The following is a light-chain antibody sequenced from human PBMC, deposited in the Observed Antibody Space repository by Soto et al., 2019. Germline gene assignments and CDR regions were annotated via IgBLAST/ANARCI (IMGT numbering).Light chain of an antibody. CDR1: QSISSN. CDR2: SAS. V-gene: IGKV1-39*01. J-gene: IGKJ2*01. CDR3: QQSFSIPYI. Sequence: DIQMTQSPSSLSAFAGDRVTITCRASQSISSNLNWYQQKPGKAPKLLIYSASSLQSGVPSRFSGSGSGTDFTLTITSLQPEDCATYYCQQSFSIPYIFGQGTKLDIK.